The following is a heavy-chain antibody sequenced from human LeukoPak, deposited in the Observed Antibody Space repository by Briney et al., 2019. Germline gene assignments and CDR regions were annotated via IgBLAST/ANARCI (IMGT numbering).Heavy chain of an antibody. CDR1: EFTFSSYA. Sequence: GGSLRLSCAVSEFTFSSYAMSWVRQAPGKWLEWVSTVSGSGDSTYYADSVNGRFTISRDNSKSMLYLQMSSLRAADTAVYYCAKGGNYVDLWGQGTLATVSS. J-gene: IGHJ5*02. CDR2: VSGSGDST. CDR3: AKGGNYVDL. D-gene: IGHD3-10*02. V-gene: IGHV3-23*01.